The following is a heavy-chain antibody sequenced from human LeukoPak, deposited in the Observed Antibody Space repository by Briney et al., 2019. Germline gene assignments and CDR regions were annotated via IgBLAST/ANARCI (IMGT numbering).Heavy chain of an antibody. CDR1: GFTFSTYG. CDR3: ARPGYSSSWYAPLGAFDI. J-gene: IGHJ3*02. Sequence: GGSLRLSCAASGFTFSTYGMHWVRQAPGKGLEWVTFIRYDGSNKYYADSVKGRFTISRDNSKNTLYLQMNSLRAEDTAVYYCARPGYSSSWYAPLGAFDIWGQGTMVTVSS. D-gene: IGHD6-13*01. CDR2: IRYDGSNK. V-gene: IGHV3-30*02.